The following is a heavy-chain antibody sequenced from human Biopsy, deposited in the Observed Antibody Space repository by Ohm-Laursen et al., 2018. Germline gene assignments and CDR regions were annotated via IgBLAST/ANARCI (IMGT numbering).Heavy chain of an antibody. CDR1: GFSFSDYH. V-gene: IGHV3-11*01. D-gene: IGHD3-3*01. CDR2: INGGGGST. Sequence: GSLRLSCAASGFSFSDYHMRWIRQAPGRGLECVSIINGGGGSTWYSDPVKGRFTISRDNSKNTLYLQMNSLRAEDTAMYYCARDLYDFCGGCPFDPWGQGTLVTVSP. J-gene: IGHJ5*02. CDR3: ARDLYDFCGGCPFDP.